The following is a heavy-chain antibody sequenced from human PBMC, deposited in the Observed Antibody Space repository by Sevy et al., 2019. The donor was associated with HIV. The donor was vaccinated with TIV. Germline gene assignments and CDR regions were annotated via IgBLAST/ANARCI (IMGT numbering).Heavy chain of an antibody. CDR2: IRNKADSYTT. J-gene: IGHJ4*02. CDR3: ATHAGIAADGRVFDY. V-gene: IGHV3-72*01. Sequence: GGSLRLSCAASGFTFSDHYMEWVRQAPGKGLEWVGRIRNKADSYTTEYAASVKGRFTISRDDSKYSLYLLMNSLKTEDPAVYYCATHAGIAADGRVFDYWGQGTLVTVSS. D-gene: IGHD6-13*01. CDR1: GFTFSDHY.